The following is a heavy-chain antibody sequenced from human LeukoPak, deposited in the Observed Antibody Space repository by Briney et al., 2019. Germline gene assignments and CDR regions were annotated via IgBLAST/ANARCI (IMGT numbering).Heavy chain of an antibody. CDR1: GVSLSSHA. V-gene: IGHV3-30-3*01. Sequence: GGSLRLSCAASGVSLSSHAMNWVRQAPGKGLEWVAVISYDGSTRYYADSVKGRFTASRDNTKNTLYLEMNSLRTEDTAVYHCARDPGTWGAIYWYFDLWGRGTLVTVSS. J-gene: IGHJ2*01. D-gene: IGHD1-14*01. CDR3: ARDPGTWGAIYWYFDL. CDR2: ISYDGSTR.